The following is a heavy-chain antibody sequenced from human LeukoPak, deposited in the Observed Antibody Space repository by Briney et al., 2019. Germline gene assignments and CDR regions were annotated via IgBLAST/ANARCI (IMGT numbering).Heavy chain of an antibody. Sequence: PAASVKVSCKASGYTFTGYYMHWVRQAPGQGLEWMGWINPNSGGTNYAQKFQGRVTMTRDTSISTAYMELSRLRSDDTAVYYCARGYGGNSEVTFDYWGQGTLVTVSS. J-gene: IGHJ4*02. V-gene: IGHV1-2*02. CDR3: ARGYGGNSEVTFDY. CDR2: INPNSGGT. CDR1: GYTFTGYY. D-gene: IGHD4-23*01.